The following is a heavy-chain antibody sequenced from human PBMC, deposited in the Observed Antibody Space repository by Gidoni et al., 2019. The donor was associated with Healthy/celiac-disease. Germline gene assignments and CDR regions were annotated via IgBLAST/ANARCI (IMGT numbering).Heavy chain of an antibody. Sequence: EVQLVESGGGWVRPGRPLGLSCQAPGFTFGVYAMSWVRQAPGKGLEWVGFIRSKAYGGTTEYAASVKGRFTISRDDSKSIAYLQMNSLKTEDTAVYYCTRGLFDYYDSSGPDYWGQGTLVTVSS. D-gene: IGHD3-22*01. CDR1: GFTFGVYA. CDR3: TRGLFDYYDSSGPDY. V-gene: IGHV3-49*04. CDR2: IRSKAYGGTT. J-gene: IGHJ4*02.